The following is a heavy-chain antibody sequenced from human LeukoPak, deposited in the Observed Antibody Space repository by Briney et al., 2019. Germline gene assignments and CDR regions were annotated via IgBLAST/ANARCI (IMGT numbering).Heavy chain of an antibody. CDR1: GFTFVDYA. J-gene: IGHJ6*03. CDR3: TRDLRNRITIFGVVCYYMDV. V-gene: IGHV3-49*04. CDR2: IRSKAYGGTT. D-gene: IGHD3-3*01. Sequence: GGSLRLSCTASGFTFVDYAMSWGRQAPGKGLEWVGFIRSKAYGGTTEYAASVKGRFTISRDDSKSIAYLQMNSLKTEDTAVYYCTRDLRNRITIFGVVCYYMDVEGKGTRVTVSS.